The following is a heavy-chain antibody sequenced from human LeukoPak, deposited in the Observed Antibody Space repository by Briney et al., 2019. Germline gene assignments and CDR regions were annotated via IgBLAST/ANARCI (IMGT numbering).Heavy chain of an antibody. J-gene: IGHJ4*01. CDR3: ARDEFSSSPGYFDY. CDR2: ISTGSSYI. V-gene: IGHV3-21*01. CDR1: GFTFSSYS. D-gene: IGHD6-6*01. Sequence: GGSLRLSCAASGFTFSSYSMNWVRQAPEKGLEWVSSISTGSSYIYYADSVKGRFTISRDNAKNSLYLQMNSLRAEDTAVYYCARDEFSSSPGYFDYWGPGTLVTVSS.